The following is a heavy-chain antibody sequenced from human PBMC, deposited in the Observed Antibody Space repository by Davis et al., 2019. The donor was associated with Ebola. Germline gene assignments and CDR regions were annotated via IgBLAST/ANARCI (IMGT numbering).Heavy chain of an antibody. CDR2: INSDGSRT. Sequence: GESLKISCAASGFTFSGYWMHWVRQAPGKGLVWVSRINSDGSRTDYADSVKGRFTISRDNSKNTLYLQMNSLRAEDTAVYYCAKDRRITMVRGVITLDYWGQGTLVTVSS. J-gene: IGHJ4*02. D-gene: IGHD3-10*01. CDR3: AKDRRITMVRGVITLDY. CDR1: GFTFSGYW. V-gene: IGHV3-74*01.